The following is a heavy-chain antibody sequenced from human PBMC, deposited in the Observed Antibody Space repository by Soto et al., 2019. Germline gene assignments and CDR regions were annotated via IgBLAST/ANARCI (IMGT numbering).Heavy chain of an antibody. J-gene: IGHJ6*02. Sequence: GGSLRLSCADSGFTFSTYSMNWVRQAPGKGLEWVSSISSSSSYIYYADSVKGRFTISRDNAKNSLYLQMNSLRAEDTAVYYCARYDSSGYYWPYYYYGMDVWGQGTTVTVSS. D-gene: IGHD3-22*01. CDR3: ARYDSSGYYWPYYYYGMDV. V-gene: IGHV3-21*01. CDR1: GFTFSTYS. CDR2: ISSSSSYI.